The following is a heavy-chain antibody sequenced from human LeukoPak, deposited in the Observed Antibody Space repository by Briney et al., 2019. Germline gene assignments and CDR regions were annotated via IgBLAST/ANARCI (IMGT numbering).Heavy chain of an antibody. CDR3: ARVGYCSGGKCYGMDV. Sequence: GGSLRLSCAASGFTFNMYWMEWVRQAPGKGLVWVSHMNTDGSRTKYADSVQGRFTISRDDAKNTLYLQMNSLRDDDTAVYYCARVGYCSGGKCYGMDVWGQGTTVTVS. CDR2: MNTDGSRT. V-gene: IGHV3-74*03. D-gene: IGHD2-15*01. CDR1: GFTFNMYW. J-gene: IGHJ6*02.